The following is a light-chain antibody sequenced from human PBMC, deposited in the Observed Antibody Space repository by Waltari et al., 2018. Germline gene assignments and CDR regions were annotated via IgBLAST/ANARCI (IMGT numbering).Light chain of an antibody. CDR3: QQYNSYSGT. CDR1: QSVTTN. J-gene: IGKJ2*01. CDR2: GAS. V-gene: IGKV3-15*01. Sequence: EIVMTQSPATLSASPGERAIISCRASQSVTTNLAWYQQKPGQPPRLLIYGASTRATDIPARFSGSGSGTEFTLTITSLQSEDFATYYCQQYNSYSGTFGQGTKLEIK.